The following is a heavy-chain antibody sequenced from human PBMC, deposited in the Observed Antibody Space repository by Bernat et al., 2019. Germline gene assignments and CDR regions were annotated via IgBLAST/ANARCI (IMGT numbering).Heavy chain of an antibody. J-gene: IGHJ4*02. CDR1: GFSLTTAAMR. V-gene: IGHV2-70*04. CDR3: ARQSCANPPDY. D-gene: IGHD2-15*01. CDR2: IDWDDDT. Sequence: QVTLKESGPALVKPTQTLTLTCTVSGFSLTTAAMRVSWLRQPPGKALEWLARIDWDDDTFYSTSLTTRLTISTDTSKNQVLLTMTNTDPADTATYYCARQSCANPPDYWGQGTLVTVSS.